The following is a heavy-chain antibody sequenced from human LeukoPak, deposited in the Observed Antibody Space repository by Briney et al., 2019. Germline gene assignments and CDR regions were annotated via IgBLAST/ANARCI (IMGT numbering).Heavy chain of an antibody. V-gene: IGHV3-15*01. J-gene: IGHJ4*02. Sequence: GGSLRLSCAVSGFTFSNGWMSWVRQAPGKGLEWVGRIRSKTDGGTTDYGAPAKGRFTISRDDSRNTLYLQMNSLKTEDTAVYYCITPLPYSAQGGQGTLVTVSS. D-gene: IGHD2-21*01. CDR3: ITPLPYSAQ. CDR1: GFTFSNGW. CDR2: IRSKTDGGTT.